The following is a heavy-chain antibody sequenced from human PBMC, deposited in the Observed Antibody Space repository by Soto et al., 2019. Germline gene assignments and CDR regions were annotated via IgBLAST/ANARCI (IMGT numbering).Heavy chain of an antibody. CDR1: GGSVSSGSYY. Sequence: SETLSLTCTVSGGSVSSGSYYWSWIRQPPGKGLEWIGYIYYSGSTNYNPSLKSRVTISVDTSKNQFSLKLSSVTAADTAVYYCARGERYCSSTSCSVSFAPWGQGTLVTVSS. D-gene: IGHD2-2*01. J-gene: IGHJ5*02. CDR3: ARGERYCSSTSCSVSFAP. CDR2: IYYSGST. V-gene: IGHV4-61*01.